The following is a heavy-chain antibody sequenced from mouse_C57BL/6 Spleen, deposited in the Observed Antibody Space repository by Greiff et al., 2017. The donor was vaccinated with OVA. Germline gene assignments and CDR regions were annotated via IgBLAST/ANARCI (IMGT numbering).Heavy chain of an antibody. CDR2: IDPSDSET. Sequence: VQLQQPGAELVRPGSSVKLSCKASGYTFTSYWMHWVKQRPIQGLEWIGNIDPSDSETHYNQKFKDKATLTVDKSSSTAYMQLSSLTSEDSAVYYCARSYYGSPWFAYWGQGTLVTVSA. CDR1: GYTFTSYW. J-gene: IGHJ3*01. D-gene: IGHD1-1*01. V-gene: IGHV1-52*01. CDR3: ARSYYGSPWFAY.